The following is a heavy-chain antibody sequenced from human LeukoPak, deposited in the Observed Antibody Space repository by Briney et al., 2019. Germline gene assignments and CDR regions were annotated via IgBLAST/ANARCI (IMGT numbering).Heavy chain of an antibody. Sequence: SETLSLTCTVSGGSISSSSYYWGWIRQPPGKGLEWIGSIYYSGSTYYNPSLKSRVTISVDTSKNQFSLKLSSVTAADTAVYYCARVKGLRFLEWLSGSYYYMDVWGKGTTVTVSS. CDR3: ARVKGLRFLEWLSGSYYYMDV. D-gene: IGHD3-3*01. CDR2: IYYSGST. J-gene: IGHJ6*03. V-gene: IGHV4-39*07. CDR1: GGSISSSSYY.